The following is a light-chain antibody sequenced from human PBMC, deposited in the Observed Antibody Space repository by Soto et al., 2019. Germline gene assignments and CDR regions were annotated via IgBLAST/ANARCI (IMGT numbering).Light chain of an antibody. J-gene: IGLJ1*01. CDR3: AAWDDSLNGGYV. V-gene: IGLV1-44*01. Sequence: QSALTQPPSASGTPGQRVTISCSGSSSNIGSNTVNWYQQLPGTAPKLLIYSNNQRPSGVPDRFSGSKSGTSASLAISGLQSEDESDYYCAAWDDSLNGGYVFGTVSKVTVL. CDR2: SNN. CDR1: SSNIGSNT.